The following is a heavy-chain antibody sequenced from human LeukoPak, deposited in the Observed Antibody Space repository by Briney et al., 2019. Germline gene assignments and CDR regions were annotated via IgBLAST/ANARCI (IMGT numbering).Heavy chain of an antibody. CDR2: INPNSGGT. V-gene: IGHV1-2*02. Sequence: ASVKVSCKASGYTFTGYYMHWVRQAPGQGLEWMGWINPNSGGTNYAQKFQGRVTMTRDTSISTAYMELSRLRSDDTAVYYCARTSGSYSEFDYWSQGTLVTVSS. D-gene: IGHD1-26*01. CDR3: ARTSGSYSEFDY. CDR1: GYTFTGYY. J-gene: IGHJ4*02.